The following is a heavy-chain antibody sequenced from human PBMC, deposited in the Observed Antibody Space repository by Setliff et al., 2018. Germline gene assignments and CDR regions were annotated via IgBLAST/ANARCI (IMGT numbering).Heavy chain of an antibody. Sequence: SETLSLTCRVSGGSISSGNYYWGLIRQPPGKGLEWVATIYYSGSTYSNPSLKSRLIISVDAPDDQFSVKLSSVTAADTAVYYCARHKSNGSGSYPSLYMDVWGKGITVTVSS. CDR2: IYYSGST. J-gene: IGHJ6*03. D-gene: IGHD3-10*01. CDR3: ARHKSNGSGSYPSLYMDV. CDR1: GGSISSGNYY. V-gene: IGHV4-39*01.